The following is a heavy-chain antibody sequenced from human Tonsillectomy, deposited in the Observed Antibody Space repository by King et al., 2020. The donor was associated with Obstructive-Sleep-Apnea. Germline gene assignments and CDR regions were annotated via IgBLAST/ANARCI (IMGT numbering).Heavy chain of an antibody. CDR3: AKGSYRHDY. J-gene: IGHJ4*02. Sequence: VQLVESGGGLVQSGGSLRLSCAASGFTFSDYWMTWVRQAPGKGLEWVANINQDGSEKYYVGSVKGRFTISRENADNSLSLQMDSLRAEDTAVYYCAKGSYRHDYWGQGTLVTVSS. V-gene: IGHV3-7*01. CDR1: GFTFSDYW. D-gene: IGHD3-16*02. CDR2: INQDGSEK.